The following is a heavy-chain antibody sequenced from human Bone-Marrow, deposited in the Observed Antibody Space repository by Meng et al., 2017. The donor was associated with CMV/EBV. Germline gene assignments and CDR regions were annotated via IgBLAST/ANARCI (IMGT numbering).Heavy chain of an antibody. V-gene: IGHV1-8*01. D-gene: IGHD2-2*01. Sequence: GESLKISCAASGFTFTSYDINWVRQATGQGLEWMGWMNPNSGNTGYAQKFQGRVTMTRNTSISTAYMELSSLRSEDTAVYYCARGGRVVPAARVIRGYYGMDVWGQGTTVTVSS. CDR1: GFTFTSYD. J-gene: IGHJ6*02. CDR3: ARGGRVVPAARVIRGYYGMDV. CDR2: MNPNSGNT.